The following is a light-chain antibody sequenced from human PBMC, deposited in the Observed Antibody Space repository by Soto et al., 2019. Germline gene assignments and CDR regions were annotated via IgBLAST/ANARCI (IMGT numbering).Light chain of an antibody. V-gene: IGKV1-5*03. CDR2: KAS. CDR1: QGVSTW. J-gene: IGKJ1*01. CDR3: QHYNSYSEA. Sequence: DIQMTQSPSSVSASVGDRVTITCRASQGVSTWLAWYQQKPGKAPKLLIYKASTLKSGVPSRFSGSGSGTEFTLTISSLQPDDFATYYCQHYNSYSEAFGQGTKV.